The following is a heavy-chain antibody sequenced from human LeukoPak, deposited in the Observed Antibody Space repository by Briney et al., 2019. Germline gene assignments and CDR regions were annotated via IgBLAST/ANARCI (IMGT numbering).Heavy chain of an antibody. J-gene: IGHJ3*02. CDR3: ARFTPLDHDAFDI. D-gene: IGHD1-1*01. CDR1: GGTFSSYA. Sequence: SVKVSCKASGGTFSSYAISWVRQAPGQGLEWMGGIIPIFGTANYAQKFQGRVTITADESTSTAYMELSSLRSEDTAVYYCARFTPLDHDAFDIWGQGTMVTVSS. CDR2: IIPIFGTA. V-gene: IGHV1-69*01.